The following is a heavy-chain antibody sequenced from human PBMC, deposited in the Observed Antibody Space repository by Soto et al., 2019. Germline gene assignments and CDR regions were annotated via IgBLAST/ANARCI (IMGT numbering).Heavy chain of an antibody. D-gene: IGHD3-10*01. Sequence: PGGSLRLSWAASGLTFSSYAMTWVRQAPGKGLEWVSTITNRGGSSDYDDSVKGRFTTSSDNSNTALYVQMNRLREEETGVYYCAKDGRGSGSYSRMDVWGQGTTVTVSS. CDR1: GLTFSSYA. CDR3: AKDGRGSGSYSRMDV. V-gene: IGHV3-23*01. J-gene: IGHJ6*02. CDR2: ITNRGGSS.